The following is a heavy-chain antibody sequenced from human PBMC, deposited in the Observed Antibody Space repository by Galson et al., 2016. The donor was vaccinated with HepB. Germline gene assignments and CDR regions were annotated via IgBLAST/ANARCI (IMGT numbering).Heavy chain of an antibody. CDR1: GASINSNKW. V-gene: IGHV4-4*02. CDR2: IYHSGIT. D-gene: IGHD4-17*01. Sequence: ETLSLTCAVSGASINSNKWWSWVRQPPGKGLEWIGEIYHSGITTYNPSLKGRVTISVDNSKKQFSLNLSSVTAADSAVYYCASREVTATTDFFDYWGQGTLVTVSS. J-gene: IGHJ4*02. CDR3: ASREVTATTDFFDY.